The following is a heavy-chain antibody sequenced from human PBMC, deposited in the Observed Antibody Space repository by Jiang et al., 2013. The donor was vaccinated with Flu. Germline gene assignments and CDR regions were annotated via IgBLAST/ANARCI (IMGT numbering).Heavy chain of an antibody. CDR3: ASSHSGSPPVLQH. CDR2: IYYSGST. V-gene: IGHV4-59*01. Sequence: LLKPSETLSLTCTVSGGSISSYYWSWIRQPPGKGLEWIGYIYYSGSTNYNPSLKSRVTISVDTSKNQFSLKLSSVTAADTAVYYCASSHSGSPPVLQHWGQGTLVTVSS. D-gene: IGHD1-26*01. CDR1: GGSISSYY. J-gene: IGHJ1*01.